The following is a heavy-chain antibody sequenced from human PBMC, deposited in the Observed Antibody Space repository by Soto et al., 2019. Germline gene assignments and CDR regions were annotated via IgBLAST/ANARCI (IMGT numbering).Heavy chain of an antibody. CDR2: INYSGST. J-gene: IGHJ6*02. CDR3: ALRRAVAYTDYYAMDV. Sequence: PSETLSLTCGVLGGSFSGHYWSWIRQPPGKGLEWIGEINYSGSTNSNPSLKSRVTISVDTSKNQVSLKLRSVTAVDTAVYYCALRRAVAYTDYYAMDVWGQGTTVTVSS. D-gene: IGHD2-15*01. V-gene: IGHV4-34*01. CDR1: GGSFSGHY.